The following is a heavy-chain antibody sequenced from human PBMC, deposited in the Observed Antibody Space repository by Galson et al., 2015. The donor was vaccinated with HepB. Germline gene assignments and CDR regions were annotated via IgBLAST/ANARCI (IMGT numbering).Heavy chain of an antibody. CDR3: ARPIGFSKNYESFYYGMDV. CDR1: GYSFTSYW. Sequence: QSGAEVKKPGESLRISCKGSGYSFTSYWISWVRQMPGKGLEWMGRIDPSDSYTNYSPSFQGHITISVDKSLSTAYLRWSSLKASDTAMYYCARPIGFSKNYESFYYGMDVWGQGTMVTVSS. CDR2: IDPSDSYT. J-gene: IGHJ6*02. D-gene: IGHD3-16*01. V-gene: IGHV5-10-1*01.